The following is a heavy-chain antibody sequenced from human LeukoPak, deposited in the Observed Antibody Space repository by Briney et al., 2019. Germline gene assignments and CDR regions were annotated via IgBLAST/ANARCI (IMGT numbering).Heavy chain of an antibody. V-gene: IGHV3-30-3*01. CDR1: GFTFSSYA. Sequence: GGSLRLSCAASGFTFSSYAMHWVRQAPGKGLEWVAVISYDGSNKYYADSVKDRFTISRDNSKNTLYLQMNSLRAEDTAVYYCARERSRYSYGDYFDYWGQGTLVTVSS. J-gene: IGHJ4*02. CDR3: ARERSRYSYGDYFDY. D-gene: IGHD5-18*01. CDR2: ISYDGSNK.